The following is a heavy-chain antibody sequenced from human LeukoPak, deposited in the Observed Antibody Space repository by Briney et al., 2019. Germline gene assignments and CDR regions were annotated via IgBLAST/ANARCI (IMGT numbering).Heavy chain of an antibody. CDR3: AREGSYCTNGVCYAGLDAFDI. CDR1: GFTLSSYW. J-gene: IGHJ3*02. V-gene: IGHV3-7*01. CDR2: IKQDGSEK. D-gene: IGHD2-8*01. Sequence: GGSLRLSCAASGFTLSSYWMSWVRQAPGKGLEWVANIKQDGSEKYYVDSLKGRFTISRDNAKNSLYLQMNSLRAEDTAVYYCAREGSYCTNGVCYAGLDAFDIWGQGTMVTVSS.